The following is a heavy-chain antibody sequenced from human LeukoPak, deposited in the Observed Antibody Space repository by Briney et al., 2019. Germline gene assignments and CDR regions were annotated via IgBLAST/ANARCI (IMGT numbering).Heavy chain of an antibody. Sequence: GRSLRLFCAASGFTFSSYGMHWVRQAPGKGLEWVAVIWYDGSNKYYADSVKGRFTISRDNSKNTLYLQMNSLRAEDTAVYYCARDLSGNDAFDIWGQGTMVTVSS. J-gene: IGHJ3*02. D-gene: IGHD6-25*01. CDR2: IWYDGSNK. CDR1: GFTFSSYG. CDR3: ARDLSGNDAFDI. V-gene: IGHV3-33*01.